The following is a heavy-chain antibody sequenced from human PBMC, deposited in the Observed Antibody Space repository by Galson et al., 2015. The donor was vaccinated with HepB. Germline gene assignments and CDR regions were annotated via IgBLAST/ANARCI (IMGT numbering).Heavy chain of an antibody. CDR1: GFTFSSYA. CDR2: ISGSGGST. J-gene: IGHJ5*02. V-gene: IGHV3-23*01. CDR3: AKKGIYYGSGSYPPYNWFDP. D-gene: IGHD3-10*01. Sequence: SLRLSCAASGFTFSSYAMSWVRQAPGKGLEWVSAISGSGGSTYYADSVKGRFTISRDNSKNTLYLQMNSLRAEDTAVYYCAKKGIYYGSGSYPPYNWFDPWGQGTLVTVSS.